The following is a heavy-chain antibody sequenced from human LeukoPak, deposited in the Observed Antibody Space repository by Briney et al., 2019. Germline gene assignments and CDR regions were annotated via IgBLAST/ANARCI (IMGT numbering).Heavy chain of an antibody. D-gene: IGHD1-1*01. CDR2: IYYSGTT. V-gene: IGHV4-30-4*01. CDR1: GGSISYGSYY. CDR3: ARDRGGGGGTLDI. Sequence: SETLSLTCTVSGGSISYGSYYWTWIRQPPGKGLEWVGYIYYSGTTYYNPSVQSRLDISIDTSKNQFSLKLSSVTAADTAIYYCARDRGGGGGTLDIWGQGTLVTVSS. J-gene: IGHJ4*02.